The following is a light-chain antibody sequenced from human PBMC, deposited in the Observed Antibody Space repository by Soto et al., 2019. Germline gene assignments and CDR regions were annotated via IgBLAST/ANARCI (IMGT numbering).Light chain of an antibody. J-gene: IGKJ1*01. Sequence: EIVLTQSPATLSVSPVDRVTLSSRSSQSVDINLAWYQQRPGQAPRLLIYGASTRATGIPARFSGSGSGTEFTLTISSLQSEDFAVYYCQQYNNWPSWTFGQGTKVDIK. CDR3: QQYNNWPSWT. V-gene: IGKV3-15*01. CDR2: GAS. CDR1: QSVDIN.